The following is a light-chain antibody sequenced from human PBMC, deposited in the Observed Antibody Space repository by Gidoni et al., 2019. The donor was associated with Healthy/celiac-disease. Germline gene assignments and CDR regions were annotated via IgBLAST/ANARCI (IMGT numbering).Light chain of an antibody. CDR2: GKN. CDR1: SLRSYY. J-gene: IGLJ2*01. V-gene: IGLV3-19*01. Sequence: SSELTQDPAVSVALGQTVRITCQGDSLRSYYASWYQQTPGQAPVLVSYGKNNRPSGIPDRFSGSSSGNTASLTITGAQAEDEADYYCNSRDSSGNHVVFGGGTKLTVL. CDR3: NSRDSSGNHVV.